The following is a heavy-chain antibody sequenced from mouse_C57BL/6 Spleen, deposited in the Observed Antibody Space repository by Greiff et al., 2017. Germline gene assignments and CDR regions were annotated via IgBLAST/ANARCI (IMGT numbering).Heavy chain of an antibody. CDR3: ARSEGNYEAY. CDR1: GYTFTSYG. V-gene: IGHV1-81*01. CDR2: IYPRSGNT. Sequence: QVQLKQSGAELARPGASVKLSCKASGYTFTSYGISWVKQRTGQGLEWIGEIYPRSGNTYYNEKFKGKATLTADKSSSTAYMELRSLTSEDSAVYFCARSEGNYEAYWGQGTLVTVSA. J-gene: IGHJ3*01. D-gene: IGHD2-1*01.